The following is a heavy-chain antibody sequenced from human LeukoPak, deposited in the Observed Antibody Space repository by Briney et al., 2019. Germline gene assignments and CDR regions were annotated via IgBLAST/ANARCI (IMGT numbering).Heavy chain of an antibody. CDR2: IIPILGIA. CDR1: GGTFSSYA. CDR3: AREGIAVALDY. J-gene: IGHJ4*02. Sequence: GASVKVSCKASGGTFSSYAIRWVRQAPGQGLEWMGRIIPILGIANYAQKFQGRVTITADKSTSTAYMELSSLRSEDTAVYYCAREGIAVALDYWGQGILVTVSS. V-gene: IGHV1-69*04. D-gene: IGHD6-19*01.